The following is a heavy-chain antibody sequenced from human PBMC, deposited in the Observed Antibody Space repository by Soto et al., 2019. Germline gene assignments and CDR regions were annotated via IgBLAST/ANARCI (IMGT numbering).Heavy chain of an antibody. D-gene: IGHD2-8*01. J-gene: IGHJ4*02. CDR3: VTETQWYFDD. Sequence: QVQLVESGGGLVNPGWSLRLSCAASGFSFSLRYMSWIRQAPGRGLEWVSYISPGGDNIHYADFVKGRFTISRDNPKESLYLQMNSLRVDETAVYYCVTETQWYFDDWGQGTLVTVSS. CDR1: GFSFSLRY. CDR2: ISPGGDNI. V-gene: IGHV3-11*01.